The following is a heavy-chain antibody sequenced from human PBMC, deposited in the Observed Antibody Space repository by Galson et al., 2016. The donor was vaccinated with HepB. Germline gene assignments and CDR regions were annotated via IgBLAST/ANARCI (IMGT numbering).Heavy chain of an antibody. CDR2: ISGSGLTK. D-gene: IGHD4-17*01. J-gene: IGHJ4*02. CDR3: ARDGATAVTTLKY. CDR1: GFTFSDYY. Sequence: SLRLSCAASGFTFSDYYMTWVRQTPGKGLEFVSHISGSGLTKYYADSFRGRFAISRDNAKKSLFLQMNSLRGDDTAVYYCARDGATAVTTLKYWGQGTLVTVSS. V-gene: IGHV3-11*01.